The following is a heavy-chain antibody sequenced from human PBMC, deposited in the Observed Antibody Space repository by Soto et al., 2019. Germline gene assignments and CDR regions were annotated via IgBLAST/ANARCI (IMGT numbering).Heavy chain of an antibody. Sequence: PGESLKISCRCSGYSFTSYWIGWVRQMLGKGLEWMGIIYPGDSDTRYSPSFQGQVTISADKSISTAYLQWSSLKASDTAMYYCARLVSSGYNWFDPWGQGTLVTVS. J-gene: IGHJ5*02. V-gene: IGHV5-51*01. D-gene: IGHD6-25*01. CDR3: ARLVSSGYNWFDP. CDR2: IYPGDSDT. CDR1: GYSFTSYW.